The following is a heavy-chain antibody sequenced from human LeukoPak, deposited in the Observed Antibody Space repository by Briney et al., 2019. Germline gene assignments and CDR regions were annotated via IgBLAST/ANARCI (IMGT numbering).Heavy chain of an antibody. V-gene: IGHV4-39*01. CDR2: IYYSGST. CDR3: ARRDYDRRPTHLSDWYFDP. CDR1: GVSISSSSYY. J-gene: IGHJ2*01. Sequence: PSETLSLTCTVSGVSISSSSYYWGWIRQPPGKGLEWIGSIYYSGSTYYNPSLKSRVTISVDTSKNQFSLKLSSVTAADTAVYYCARRDYDRRPTHLSDWYFDPWGRGTLVTVSS. D-gene: IGHD3-22*01.